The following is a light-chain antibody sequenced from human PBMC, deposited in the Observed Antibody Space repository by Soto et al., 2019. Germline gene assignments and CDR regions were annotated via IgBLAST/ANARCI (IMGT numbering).Light chain of an antibody. CDR1: QSISSY. Sequence: DIQMTQSPSSLSASVGDRVTITCRASQSISSYLNWYQQTPGKAPKVLIYRTSNLQTGVPSRFSGSGSGSDFTLTISSLQPEDFATYYCQQSYSTPPAFGQGTKVDIK. CDR2: RTS. J-gene: IGKJ1*01. V-gene: IGKV1-39*01. CDR3: QQSYSTPPA.